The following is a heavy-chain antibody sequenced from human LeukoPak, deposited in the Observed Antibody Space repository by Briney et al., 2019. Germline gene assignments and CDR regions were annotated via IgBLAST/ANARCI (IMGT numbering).Heavy chain of an antibody. V-gene: IGHV1-2*02. CDR1: GYTFTGYY. D-gene: IGHD3-10*01. J-gene: IGHJ1*01. Sequence: EASVKVSCKASGYTFTGYYMHWVRQAPGQGLEWMGWINPNSGGTNYAQKFQGRVTMTRDTSISTAYMELSRLRSGDTAVYYCARGQILLPYFQHWGQGTLVTVSS. CDR3: ARGQILLPYFQH. CDR2: INPNSGGT.